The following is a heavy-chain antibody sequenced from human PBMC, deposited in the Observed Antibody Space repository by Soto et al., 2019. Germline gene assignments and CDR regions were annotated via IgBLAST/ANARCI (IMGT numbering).Heavy chain of an antibody. CDR1: GGTFGSYA. J-gene: IGHJ5*02. CDR3: ARAEIAVAELDWFDP. V-gene: IGHV1-69*13. D-gene: IGHD6-19*01. Sequence: GTSVKVSCKDPGGTFGSYAISWVRQAHGQGLEWMGGIIPIFGTANYAQKFQGRVTITADESTSTAYMELSSLRSEDTAVYYCARAEIAVAELDWFDPWGQGTLVTVSS. CDR2: IIPIFGTA.